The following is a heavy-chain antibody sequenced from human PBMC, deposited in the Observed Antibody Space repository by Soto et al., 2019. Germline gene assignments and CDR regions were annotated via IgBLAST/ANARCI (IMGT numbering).Heavy chain of an antibody. V-gene: IGHV3-23*01. D-gene: IGHD3-22*01. J-gene: IGHJ4*02. CDR1: RFTFSTYA. CDR3: AKDPRSWAHYEPKDY. CDR2: ISESGDST. Sequence: GESLRLSCAASRFTFSTYAMNWVRQAPGKGLEWVSVISESGDSTYYADSVKGRFTIFRDNSKNTLYLEMNSLRAEDTAIYYCAKDPRSWAHYEPKDYWGQGTLVTASS.